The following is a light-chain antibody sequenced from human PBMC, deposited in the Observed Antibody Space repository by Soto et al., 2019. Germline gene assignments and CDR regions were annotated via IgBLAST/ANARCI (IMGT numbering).Light chain of an antibody. CDR1: QDISIY. Sequence: DIKMTQSPSSLFASVGDRVTITCQATQDISIYLNWYQQKPGKAPNLLIYGASNLAIGVPSRFSGSGSGTHFTFTISSLQTEDIGAYYCQQYDILPITFGRGTRLEIK. V-gene: IGKV1-33*01. CDR3: QQYDILPIT. CDR2: GAS. J-gene: IGKJ5*01.